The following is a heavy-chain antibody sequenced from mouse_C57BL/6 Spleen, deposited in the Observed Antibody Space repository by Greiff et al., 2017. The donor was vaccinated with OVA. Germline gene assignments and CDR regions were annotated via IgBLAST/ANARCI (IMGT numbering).Heavy chain of an antibody. J-gene: IGHJ4*01. CDR1: GYTFTSYW. V-gene: IGHV1-69*01. Sequence: QVQLQQPGAELVMPGASVKLSCKASGYTFTSYWMHWVKQRPGQGLEWIGEIDPSDSYTNYNQKFKGKSTLTVDKSSSTAYMQLSSLTSEDSAVYYCARSRESSGYVGAMDYWGQGTSVTVSS. CDR3: ARSRESSGYVGAMDY. D-gene: IGHD3-2*02. CDR2: IDPSDSYT.